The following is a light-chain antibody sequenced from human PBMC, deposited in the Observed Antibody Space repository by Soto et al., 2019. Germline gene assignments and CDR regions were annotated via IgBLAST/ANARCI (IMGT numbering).Light chain of an antibody. J-gene: IGKJ2*01. CDR1: QDIRSY. V-gene: IGKV1-8*01. CDR3: QQYYSYPRT. CDR2: AAS. Sequence: ALRMTQSPSSFSASTGDRVTITCRASQDIRSYLAWYQQKPGKAPNLLIYAASTLQSGVPSRFSGSGSGTDFSLTISRLQSEDFTTYYCQQYYSYPRTFGQGTKLEIK.